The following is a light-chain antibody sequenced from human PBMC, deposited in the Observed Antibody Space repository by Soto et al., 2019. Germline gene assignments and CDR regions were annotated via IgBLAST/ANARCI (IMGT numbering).Light chain of an antibody. CDR1: QSIRSW. V-gene: IGKV1-5*03. Sequence: DIQMTQSPSTLSASVGDRVTITCRASQSIRSWLAWYQQKPGKAPKVLIYKASSLEGGVPSRFSGSGSGTEFTLSISSLQPDDSATYYCQYYSSYLQTFGQGTKLEIK. CDR2: KAS. CDR3: QYYSSYLQT. J-gene: IGKJ2*01.